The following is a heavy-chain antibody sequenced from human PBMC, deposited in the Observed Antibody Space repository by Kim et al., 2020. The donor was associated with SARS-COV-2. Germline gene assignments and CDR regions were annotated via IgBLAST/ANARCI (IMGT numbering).Heavy chain of an antibody. V-gene: IGHV3-30*07. J-gene: IGHJ4*02. D-gene: IGHD3-10*01. Sequence: VKGRFTISRDNSKNTLYLQRNSLRAEDTAVYYCARDKDGSGSYYDFFFDYWGQGTLVTVSS. CDR3: ARDKDGSGSYYDFFFDY.